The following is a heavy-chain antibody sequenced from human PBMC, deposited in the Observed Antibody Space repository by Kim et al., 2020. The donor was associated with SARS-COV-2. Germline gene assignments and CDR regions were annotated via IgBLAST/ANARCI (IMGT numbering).Heavy chain of an antibody. CDR1: GFTFRSYW. CDR2: INSDGSST. J-gene: IGHJ6*03. CDR3: ATKIAAGSSYYYYYMDV. D-gene: IGHD6-25*01. V-gene: IGHV3-74*01. Sequence: GGSLRLSCAASGFTFRSYWMHWVRQAPGKGLVWVSRINSDGSSTNYADSVKGRFTISRDNAKNTLYLQMNSLRAEDTAVYYCATKIAAGSSYYYYYMDVWGTGTTVTVSS.